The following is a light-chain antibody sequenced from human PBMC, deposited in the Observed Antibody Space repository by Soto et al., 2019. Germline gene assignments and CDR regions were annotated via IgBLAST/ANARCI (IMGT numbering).Light chain of an antibody. CDR1: QSVSSSY. J-gene: IGKJ1*01. CDR2: GAS. Sequence: EILLTQSPGTLSLSPGERATLSCRASQSVSSSYLAWYQQKPGQAPRLLIHGASSRATGIPDRLSGSGSGTDFTLTISRLEPEDFAVYYCQQYGNSPWTFGQGTKVEIK. V-gene: IGKV3-20*01. CDR3: QQYGNSPWT.